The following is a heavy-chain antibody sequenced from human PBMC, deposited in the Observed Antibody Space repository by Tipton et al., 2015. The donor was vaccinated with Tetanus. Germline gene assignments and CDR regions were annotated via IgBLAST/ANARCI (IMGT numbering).Heavy chain of an antibody. CDR1: GGSISGPYF. V-gene: IGHV4-31*03. Sequence: GLVKPSQTLSVACTVSGGSISGPYFWNWIRQRPGKGPEWIGYIYYSGSTYYNPSLKSRVSMSVDTSKNQFFLNLTSVTAADTATYYCARGQGGGRVVRLNWFDPWGQGTLVTVSS. D-gene: IGHD6-6*01. J-gene: IGHJ5*02. CDR3: ARGQGGGRVVRLNWFDP. CDR2: IYYSGST.